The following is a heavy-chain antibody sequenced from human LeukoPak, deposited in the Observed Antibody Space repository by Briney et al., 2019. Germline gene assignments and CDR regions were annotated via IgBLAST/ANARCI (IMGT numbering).Heavy chain of an antibody. CDR1: GYTFTSYA. D-gene: IGHD6-13*01. CDR2: INTNTGNP. V-gene: IGHV7-4-1*02. Sequence: GASVKVSCKASGYTFTSYAMNWVRQAPGQGLEWMGWINTNTGNPTYAQGFTGRFVFSLDTSVSTAYLQISSLKAEDTAVYYCARDSRAWGSSWLDPWGQGTLVTVSS. J-gene: IGHJ5*02. CDR3: ARDSRAWGSSWLDP.